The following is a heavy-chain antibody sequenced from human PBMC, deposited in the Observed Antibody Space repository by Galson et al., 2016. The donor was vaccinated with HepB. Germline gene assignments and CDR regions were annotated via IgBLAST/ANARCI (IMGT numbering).Heavy chain of an antibody. CDR2: IIPVFGTT. V-gene: IGHV1-69*13. Sequence: SVKVSCKASGGPFTNSAFSWVRQAPGQGLEWMGGIIPVFGTTDFAQKFQGRVTITADESTSTVYMEVSSLTFEDTAISYCERPHDSRRYYYHAMDVWGQGTTVTVSS. D-gene: IGHD4-11*01. CDR1: GGPFTNSA. CDR3: ERPHDSRRYYYHAMDV. J-gene: IGHJ6*02.